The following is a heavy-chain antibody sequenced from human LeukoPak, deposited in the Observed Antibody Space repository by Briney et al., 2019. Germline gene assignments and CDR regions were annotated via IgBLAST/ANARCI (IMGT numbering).Heavy chain of an antibody. CDR1: GFTVSSNY. J-gene: IGHJ4*02. V-gene: IGHV3-21*01. Sequence: GGSLRLSCAASGFTVSSNYMSWVRQAPGKGLEWVSSISSSSSYIYYADSVKGRFTISRDNAKNSLYLQMSSLRAEDTAVYYCARDGGSSWYFDYWGQGTLVTVSS. D-gene: IGHD6-13*01. CDR3: ARDGGSSWYFDY. CDR2: ISSSSSYI.